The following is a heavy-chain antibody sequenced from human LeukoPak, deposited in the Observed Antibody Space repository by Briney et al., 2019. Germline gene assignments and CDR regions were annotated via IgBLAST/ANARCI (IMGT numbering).Heavy chain of an antibody. CDR2: ITANGDAT. V-gene: IGHV3-23*01. Sequence: GGSLRLSCVGSGFIFRSYAVTWVRQALGKGLEWVSSITANGDATYYADSVKGRFTISRDNSKNTLYLQMNSLRAEDTAVYYCHIVVVPAAKNWFDPWGQGTLVTVSS. D-gene: IGHD2-2*01. CDR1: GFIFRSYA. CDR3: HIVVVPAAKNWFDP. J-gene: IGHJ5*02.